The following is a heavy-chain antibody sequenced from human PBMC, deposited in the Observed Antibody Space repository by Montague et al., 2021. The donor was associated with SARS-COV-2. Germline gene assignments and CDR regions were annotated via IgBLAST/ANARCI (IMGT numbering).Heavy chain of an antibody. CDR2: IYYRGST. V-gene: IGHV4-59*01. D-gene: IGHD3-9*01. J-gene: IGHJ6*03. CDR1: GGSISSYY. Sequence: SETLSLTCTVSGGSISSYYWIWIRQPPGKGLEWIGYIYYRGSTNYNPSLKSRVTISVGTSKNQFSLKLSSVTAADTAVYYCARDSRTDFDWLFPDSGSYYYYMDVWGKGTTVTVYS. CDR3: ARDSRTDFDWLFPDSGSYYYYMDV.